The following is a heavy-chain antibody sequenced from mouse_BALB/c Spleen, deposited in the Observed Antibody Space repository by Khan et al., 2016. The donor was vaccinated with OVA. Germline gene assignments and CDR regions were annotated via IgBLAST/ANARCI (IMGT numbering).Heavy chain of an antibody. CDR3: TRRRFYDGYYGGAMDY. CDR1: GFTLSSFG. D-gene: IGHD2-3*01. V-gene: IGHV5-17*02. CDR2: ISSGSNTI. Sequence: EVELVESGGGLVQPGGSRKLSCAASGFTLSSFGMHWVRQAPEKGLEWVAYISSGSNTINYADTVKGRFTISRDNSQNTPFLQMTSLRSEDTAMYYCTRRRFYDGYYGGAMDYWGQGTSVTVSS. J-gene: IGHJ4*01.